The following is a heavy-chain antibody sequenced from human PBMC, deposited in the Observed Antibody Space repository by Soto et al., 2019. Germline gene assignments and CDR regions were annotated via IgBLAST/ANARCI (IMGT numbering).Heavy chain of an antibody. V-gene: IGHV1-3*01. CDR1: GYTFTSYA. CDR3: ASLVSRTGDPRYYYYGMDV. CDR2: INAGNGNT. D-gene: IGHD7-27*01. J-gene: IGHJ6*02. Sequence: GASVKVSCKASGYTFTSYAMHWVRQAPGQRLEWMGWINAGNGNTKYSQKFQGRVTITRDTSASTAYMELSSLRSEDTAVYYCASLVSRTGDPRYYYYGMDVWGQGTTVTVSS.